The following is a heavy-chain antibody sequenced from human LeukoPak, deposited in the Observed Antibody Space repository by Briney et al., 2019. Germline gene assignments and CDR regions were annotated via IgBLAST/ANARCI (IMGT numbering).Heavy chain of an antibody. CDR1: GGPISSYY. Sequence: SETLSLTCTVSGGPISSYYWSWIRQPPGKGLEWIGHIYYSGSTNYNPSLKSRVTIPVDTSKNQLSLKLSSVTAADTAVYYCARGRRAAAGRGYFDYWSQGTLVTVSS. CDR3: ARGRRAAAGRGYFDY. J-gene: IGHJ4*02. CDR2: IYYSGST. V-gene: IGHV4-59*08. D-gene: IGHD6-13*01.